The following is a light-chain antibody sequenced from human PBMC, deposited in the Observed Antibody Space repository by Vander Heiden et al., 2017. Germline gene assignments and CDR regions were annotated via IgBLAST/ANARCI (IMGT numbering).Light chain of an antibody. CDR3: QQTYGTLYT. J-gene: IGKJ2*01. CDR1: HTMANY. Sequence: DIQMTQSPSSLSASVGDRVTITCRASHTMANYLNWYQQKPGKAPQLLIYGASNLKSGVPSRFSGSGSHTDFTLTISSLQPEDFATYYCQQTYGTLYTFGQGTKLAFK. V-gene: IGKV1-39*01. CDR2: GAS.